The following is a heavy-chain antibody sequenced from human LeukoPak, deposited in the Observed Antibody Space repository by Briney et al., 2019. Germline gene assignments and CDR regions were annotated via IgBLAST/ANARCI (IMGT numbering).Heavy chain of an antibody. CDR1: GFTFSSYA. J-gene: IGHJ4*02. CDR3: ARGRSSSWEGY. D-gene: IGHD6-13*01. V-gene: IGHV3-30-3*01. Sequence: PGRSLRLSCAASGFTFSSYAMHWVRQAPGKGLEWVAVISYDGSNKYYADSVKGRFTISRDNSKNTLYLQMNSLRAEDTAVYYCARGRSSSWEGYWGQGTLVTVSS. CDR2: ISYDGSNK.